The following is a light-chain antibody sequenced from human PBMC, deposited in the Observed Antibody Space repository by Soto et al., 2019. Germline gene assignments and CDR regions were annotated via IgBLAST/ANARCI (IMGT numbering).Light chain of an antibody. V-gene: IGKV1-33*01. CDR1: QDISNY. J-gene: IGKJ5*01. CDR3: QQYDNLPPFT. CDR2: DAS. Sequence: DIQMTQSPSSLSASVGDRVTITCQASQDISNYLNWYQQKPGKAPKLLIYDASNLETGVPSRFSGSGSGTDFTFTINSLQPADIGTYYCQQYDNLPPFTFGQGTRLEIK.